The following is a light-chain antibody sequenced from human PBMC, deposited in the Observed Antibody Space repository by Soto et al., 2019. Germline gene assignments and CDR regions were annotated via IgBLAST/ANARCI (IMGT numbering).Light chain of an antibody. V-gene: IGLV1-40*01. J-gene: IGLJ3*02. CDR1: ASNIGSNP. CDR2: ANS. Sequence: QSVVTQPPSASGTPGQRVTISCSGSASNIGSNPVNWYQHLPGTAPKLLIYANSNRPSGVPDRFSGSKSGTSASLAITGLQVEDEADYYCQSYDSSLSGWVFGGGTQLTVL. CDR3: QSYDSSLSGWV.